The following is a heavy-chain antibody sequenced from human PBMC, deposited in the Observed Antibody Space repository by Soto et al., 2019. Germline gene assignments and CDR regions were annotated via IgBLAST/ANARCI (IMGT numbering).Heavy chain of an antibody. V-gene: IGHV4-59*08. D-gene: IGHD3-10*01. Sequence: SETLSLTCTVSGGSISSYYWSWIRQPPGKGLEWIGYIYYSGSTNYNPSLKSRVTISVDTSKNQFSLKLSSVTAADTAVYYCARHPLNYYGSGSYYPPNWFDPWGQGTLVTVSS. CDR1: GGSISSYY. CDR3: ARHPLNYYGSGSYYPPNWFDP. J-gene: IGHJ5*02. CDR2: IYYSGST.